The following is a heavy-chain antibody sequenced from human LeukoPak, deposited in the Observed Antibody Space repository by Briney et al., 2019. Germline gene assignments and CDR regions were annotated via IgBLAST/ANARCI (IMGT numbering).Heavy chain of an antibody. D-gene: IGHD1-26*01. Sequence: GGSLRLSCAASGFTFSRYAMNWVRQAPGKGLEWVSIISDSGDRTYYADSVKGRFTISRDNVKNTLYVQMNSLRGEDTAVYYCARVPYSGTERPFDYWGQGTLVTVSS. CDR3: ARVPYSGTERPFDY. J-gene: IGHJ4*02. V-gene: IGHV3-23*01. CDR1: GFTFSRYA. CDR2: ISDSGDRT.